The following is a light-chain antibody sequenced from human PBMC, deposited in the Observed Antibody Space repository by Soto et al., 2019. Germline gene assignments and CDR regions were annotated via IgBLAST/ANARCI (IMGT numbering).Light chain of an antibody. CDR1: QSISTS. J-gene: IGKJ3*01. CDR2: DAS. Sequence: IRFTKSPSQLTASPGARVAIICRTSQSISTSLTWYQQKPGKAPKLLIFDASSLESGVPSRFSGNRSGTDFTLTISSLQPEDFATYYCQQIYTNPGIFGPGTKVDIK. V-gene: IGKV1-39*01. CDR3: QQIYTNPGI.